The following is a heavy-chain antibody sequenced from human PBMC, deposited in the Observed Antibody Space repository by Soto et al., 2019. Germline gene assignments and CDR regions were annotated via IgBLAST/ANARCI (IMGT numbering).Heavy chain of an antibody. CDR3: ARLMGPITISRAGFDY. Sequence: SETLSLTCTVSCGSISSYYWSWIRQPPGKGLEWIGYIYYSGSTNYNPSLKSRVTISVDTSKNQFSLKLISVPAADTAVYYCARLMGPITISRAGFDYWGQGTLVTVSS. V-gene: IGHV4-59*01. D-gene: IGHD3-9*01. J-gene: IGHJ4*02. CDR2: IYYSGST. CDR1: CGSISSYY.